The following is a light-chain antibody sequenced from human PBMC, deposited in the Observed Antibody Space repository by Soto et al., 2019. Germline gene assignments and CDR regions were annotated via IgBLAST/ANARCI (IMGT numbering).Light chain of an antibody. Sequence: IVMTQYPGTLSLSPGERATLSCRASQSVTSKLAWYQQKPGQAPRLLIYGASNRATGIPDRFSGIGSGTDFTLTISRMEPEDFAVYYCQQYGSSGTFGQGTKVDIK. CDR1: QSVTSK. CDR3: QQYGSSGT. V-gene: IGKV3-20*01. J-gene: IGKJ1*01. CDR2: GAS.